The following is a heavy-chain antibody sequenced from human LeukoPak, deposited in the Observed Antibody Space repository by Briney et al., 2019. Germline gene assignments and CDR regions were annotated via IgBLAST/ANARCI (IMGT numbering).Heavy chain of an antibody. V-gene: IGHV3-23*01. CDR1: GFTFSSYA. CDR2: ISGSGGST. J-gene: IGHJ4*02. CDR3: AKDGGIFGYCSSTSCYWDY. Sequence: QPGGSLRLSCAASGFTFSSYAMSWVRQAPGKGLEWVSAISGSGGSTYYADSVKGRFTISRDNSKNTLYLQMNSLRAEDTAVYYCAKDGGIFGYCSSTSCYWDYWGQGTLVTVSS. D-gene: IGHD2-2*01.